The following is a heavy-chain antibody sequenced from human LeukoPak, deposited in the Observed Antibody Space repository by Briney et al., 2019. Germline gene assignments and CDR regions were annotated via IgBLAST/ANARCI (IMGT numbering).Heavy chain of an antibody. CDR2: IYYSGST. CDR3: ARHPEGGTVTLLNYYDSSGYES. V-gene: IGHV4-39*01. D-gene: IGHD3-22*01. Sequence: SETLSLTCTVSGGSISSSSYYWGWIRQPPGKGLEWIGSIYYSGSTYYNPSLKSRVTISVDTSKNQFSLKLSSVTAADTAVYYCARHPEGGTVTLLNYYDSSGYESWGQGALVTVSS. CDR1: GGSISSSSYY. J-gene: IGHJ4*02.